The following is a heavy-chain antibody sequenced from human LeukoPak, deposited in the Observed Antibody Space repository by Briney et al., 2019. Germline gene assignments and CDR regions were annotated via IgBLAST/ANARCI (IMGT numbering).Heavy chain of an antibody. CDR2: ISFDGSNK. CDR3: AKGSGWEQSYYYYYMDV. CDR1: GLTFSSYG. V-gene: IGHV3-30*18. Sequence: GGSLRLSCAASGLTFSSYGMHWVRQAPGKGLEWVAVISFDGSNKYYADSVKGRFTISRDNSKNTLYLQMNSLRAEDTAVYYCAKGSGWEQSYYYYYMDVWGKGTTVTISS. J-gene: IGHJ6*03. D-gene: IGHD1-26*01.